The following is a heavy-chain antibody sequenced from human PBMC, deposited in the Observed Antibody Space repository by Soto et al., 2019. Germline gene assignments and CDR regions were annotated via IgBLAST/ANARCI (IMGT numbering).Heavy chain of an antibody. CDR1: GGSISSYY. J-gene: IGHJ6*02. CDR3: ARDPSRRVTMVRGVRRYYGMHV. CDR2: IYYSGST. D-gene: IGHD3-10*01. V-gene: IGHV4-59*01. Sequence: PSETLSLTCTVSGGSISSYYWSWIRQPPGKGLEWIGYIYYSGSTNYNPSLKSRVTISVDTSKNQFSLKLSSVTAADTAVYYCARDPSRRVTMVRGVRRYYGMHVWGPGTTVTVS.